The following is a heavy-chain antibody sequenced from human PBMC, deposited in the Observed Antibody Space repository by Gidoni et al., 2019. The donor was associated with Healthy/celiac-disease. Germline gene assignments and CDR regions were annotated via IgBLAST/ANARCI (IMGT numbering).Heavy chain of an antibody. D-gene: IGHD4-4*01. J-gene: IGHJ4*02. CDR3: ARGGGRGAYSIPRGY. CDR2: SSSRSSNI. V-gene: IGHV3-48*02. Sequence: EVQLVESGGGLVQPGGSLRLSCAASGFTCSSYSMNWVRQAPGKGVEWLSYSSSRSSNIYYADSVKGRFTSSRDNAKNSLYLKMNSLRDEDTAVYYCARGGGRGAYSIPRGYWGQGTLVTVSS. CDR1: GFTCSSYS.